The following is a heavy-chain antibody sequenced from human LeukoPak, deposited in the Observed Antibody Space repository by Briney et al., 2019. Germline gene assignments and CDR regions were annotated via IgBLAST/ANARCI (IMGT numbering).Heavy chain of an antibody. J-gene: IGHJ3*02. CDR2: IRYDGSNK. CDR3: AKVKDSYDSSDDAFDI. D-gene: IGHD3-22*01. V-gene: IGHV3-30*02. Sequence: GGSLRLSCAASRFTFRSYGMHWVRQAPGKGLEWVAFIRYDGSNKYYADSVKGRFTISRDNSKNTLYLQMNSLRAEDTAVYYCAKVKDSYDSSDDAFDIWGQGTMVTVSS. CDR1: RFTFRSYG.